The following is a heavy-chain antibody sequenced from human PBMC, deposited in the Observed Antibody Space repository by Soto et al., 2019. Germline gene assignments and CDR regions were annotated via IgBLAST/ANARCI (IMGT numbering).Heavy chain of an antibody. J-gene: IGHJ6*03. CDR2: ISSSGSTI. D-gene: IGHD6-19*01. V-gene: IGHV3-11*01. CDR1: GFTFSDYY. Sequence: QVQLVESGGGLVKPGGSLRLSCAASGFTFSDYYMSWIRQAPGKGLEWVSYISSSGSTIYYADSVKGRFTISRDNAKNSLYLQMNSLRAEDTAVYYCARDQSATQWLANYYYYYMDVWGKGTTVTVSS. CDR3: ARDQSATQWLANYYYYYMDV.